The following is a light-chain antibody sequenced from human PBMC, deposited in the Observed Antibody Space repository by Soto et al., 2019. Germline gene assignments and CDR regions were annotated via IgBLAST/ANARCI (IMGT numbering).Light chain of an antibody. CDR3: QQYGTSKLT. CDR1: QSISSTY. Sequence: EIVLTQSPGTLCLSPGERATLSCRASQSISSTYLAWYQQKPGQAPRLLIYGASTRLTGIPDRFSGSGSGTDFTLTISGLEPEDFAIYYCQQYGTSKLTFGGGTKVDIK. V-gene: IGKV3-20*01. CDR2: GAS. J-gene: IGKJ4*01.